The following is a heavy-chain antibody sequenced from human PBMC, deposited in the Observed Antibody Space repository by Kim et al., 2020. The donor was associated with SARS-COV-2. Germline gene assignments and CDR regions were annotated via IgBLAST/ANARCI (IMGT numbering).Heavy chain of an antibody. Sequence: ADNVKGRFTISRDNAKNMLYLLMNSLRADDTAVYYCTRGGYGIYDAEEDYWGQGTLVTVSS. CDR3: TRGGYGIYDAEEDY. V-gene: IGHV3-74*01. J-gene: IGHJ4*02. D-gene: IGHD5-12*01.